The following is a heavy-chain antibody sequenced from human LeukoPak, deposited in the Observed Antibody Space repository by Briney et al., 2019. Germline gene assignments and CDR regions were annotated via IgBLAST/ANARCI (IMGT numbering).Heavy chain of an antibody. V-gene: IGHV5-51*01. Sequence: GESLKIPCRGFGYSFTSSWIAWVRQMPGKGLEWMGIIYPGDSDTRYSPSLQGQVTISADKSISTAYLQWSSLKASDTAVYYCARQSSSSWYVDYWGQGTLVTVSS. J-gene: IGHJ4*02. CDR1: GYSFTSSW. CDR3: ARQSSSSWYVDY. CDR2: IYPGDSDT. D-gene: IGHD2-2*01.